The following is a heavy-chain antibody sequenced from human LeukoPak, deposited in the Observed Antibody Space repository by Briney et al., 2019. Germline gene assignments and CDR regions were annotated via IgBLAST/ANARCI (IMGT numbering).Heavy chain of an antibody. CDR2: IIPIFGTA. Sequence: VASVKVSCKASGGTFSSYAISWVRQAPGQGLEWMGGIIPIFGTANYAQKFQGRVTITADESTSTAYMELSSLRSEDTAVYYCAVRPDIVATGYYYYMDVWGKGTTVTISS. J-gene: IGHJ6*03. D-gene: IGHD5-12*01. V-gene: IGHV1-69*13. CDR3: AVRPDIVATGYYYYMDV. CDR1: GGTFSSYA.